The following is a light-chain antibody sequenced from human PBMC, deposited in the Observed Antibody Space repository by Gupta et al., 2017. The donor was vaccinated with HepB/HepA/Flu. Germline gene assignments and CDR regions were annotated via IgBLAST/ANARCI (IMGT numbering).Light chain of an antibody. CDR3: AAWDDSLNGCV. CDR1: TSNIGTNF. J-gene: IGLJ3*02. Sequence: QSVLTQPPSASGPTGARASISCSRSTSNIGTNFLYWYQQFPGSAPKLLILRNDLRPSGVPDRFSGSKSDTSGSLAISGLRSEDEAEYFWAAWDDSLNGCVFGGGTKLTV. V-gene: IGLV1-47*01. CDR2: RND.